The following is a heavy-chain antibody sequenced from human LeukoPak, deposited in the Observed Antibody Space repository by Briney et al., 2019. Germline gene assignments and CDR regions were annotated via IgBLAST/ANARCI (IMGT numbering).Heavy chain of an antibody. J-gene: IGHJ4*02. CDR2: MNPNSGNT. Sequence: ASVKVSCKASGYTFTSYDINWVRQATGQGLEWMGWMNPNSGNTGYAQKFQGRVTITRNTSISTAYMELSSLRSEDTAVYYCARVGGDYETDFDYWSQGTLVTVSS. V-gene: IGHV1-8*03. CDR1: GYTFTSYD. D-gene: IGHD1-26*01. CDR3: ARVGGDYETDFDY.